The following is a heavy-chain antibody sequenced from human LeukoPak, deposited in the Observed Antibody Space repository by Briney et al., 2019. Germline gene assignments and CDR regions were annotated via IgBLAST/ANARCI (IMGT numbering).Heavy chain of an antibody. CDR1: GGSISNSY. D-gene: IGHD5-18*01. J-gene: IGHJ4*02. V-gene: IGHV4-59*01. Sequence: PSETLSLTCTVSGGSISNSYWSWIRQPPGKGLQWIGYIYYSGNTNYNPSLKSRVTISVDTSKNQFSLKLNSVTAADTAVYYCARVRIQLTSYYFDYWGQGTLVTVSS. CDR2: IYYSGNT. CDR3: ARVRIQLTSYYFDY.